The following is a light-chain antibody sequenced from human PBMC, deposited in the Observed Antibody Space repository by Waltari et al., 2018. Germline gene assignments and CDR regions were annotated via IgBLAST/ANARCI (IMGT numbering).Light chain of an antibody. V-gene: IGKV2-28*01. CDR3: MQALQTPFI. CDR1: QSLLHGNGLNY. CDR2: LGS. J-gene: IGKJ3*01. Sequence: DIVMTQSPLSLHVTPGEPASISCRSSQSLLHGNGLNYLDWYLQKPGQSPQLLIYLGSNRASGVPDRISGSGSGTDFTLKISRVEADDVGVYYCMQALQTPFIFGPGTKLDVK.